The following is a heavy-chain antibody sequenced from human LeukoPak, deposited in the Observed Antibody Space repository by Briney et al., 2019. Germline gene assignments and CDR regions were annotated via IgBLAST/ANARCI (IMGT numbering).Heavy chain of an antibody. Sequence: PGGSLRLSCAASGFTVSSNYMSWVRQAPGKGLEWVSVIYSGGSTYYSDAVKGRFTISREKSKKTLYLQMNSLRAEDTAVYYCAREGSGSYFDYWGQGTLVTVSS. CDR3: AREGSGSYFDY. CDR2: IYSGGST. D-gene: IGHD3-10*01. J-gene: IGHJ4*02. CDR1: GFTVSSNY. V-gene: IGHV3-53*01.